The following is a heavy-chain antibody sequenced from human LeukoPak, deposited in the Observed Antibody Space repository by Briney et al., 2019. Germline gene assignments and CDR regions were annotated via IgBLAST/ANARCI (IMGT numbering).Heavy chain of an antibody. Sequence: GGSLRLSCAASGFTFSTFSMNWVRQAPGKGLEWVSSMSYSGGSKYYADSVKGRFTISRDNAKSTLYLQMNSLRAEDTAVYYCSAALYCGGWHHLVYWGQGSLVTVSS. CDR3: SAALYCGGWHHLVY. CDR2: MSYSGGSK. CDR1: GFTFSTFS. J-gene: IGHJ4*02. D-gene: IGHD2-21*01. V-gene: IGHV3-21*01.